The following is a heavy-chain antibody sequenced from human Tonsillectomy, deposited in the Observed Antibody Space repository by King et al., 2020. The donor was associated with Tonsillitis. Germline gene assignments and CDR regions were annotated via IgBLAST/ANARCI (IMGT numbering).Heavy chain of an antibody. CDR3: VRERYPGFDF. V-gene: IGHV4-61*01. CDR1: GGSVSSGSYY. CDR2: VDYIGFT. J-gene: IGHJ4*02. Sequence: VQLQESGPGLVKPSETLSLTCTVSGGSVSSGSYYWTWIRQPPGKELEWIGYVDYIGFTNYNPSLKSRVTISSDPSKNQFSLKLSSVTAADTAVYYCVRERYPGFDFWGQGTLVTVSS. D-gene: IGHD2-15*01.